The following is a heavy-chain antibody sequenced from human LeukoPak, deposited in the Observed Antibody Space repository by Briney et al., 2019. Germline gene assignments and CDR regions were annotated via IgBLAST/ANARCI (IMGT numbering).Heavy chain of an antibody. D-gene: IGHD2-2*01. V-gene: IGHV3-53*01. CDR1: GFTVSSNY. CDR2: IYSGGST. Sequence: GGSLRLSCAASGFTVSSNYMSWVRQAPGKGLEWVSVIYSGGSTYYADSVKGRFTISRDNSKNTLYLQMNSLRAEDTAVYYCAKDLGKKDIVVVPAATLDYWGQGTLVTVSS. J-gene: IGHJ4*02. CDR3: AKDLGKKDIVVVPAATLDY.